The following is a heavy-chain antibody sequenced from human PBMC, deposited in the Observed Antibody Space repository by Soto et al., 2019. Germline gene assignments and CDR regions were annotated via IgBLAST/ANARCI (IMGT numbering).Heavy chain of an antibody. CDR2: IYHSGST. CDR3: ARDHGRYGSGSYFY. D-gene: IGHD3-10*01. J-gene: IGHJ4*02. V-gene: IGHV4-30-2*01. Sequence: QLQLQESGSGLVKPSQTLSLTCAVSGGSISSGGYSWSWIRQPPGQGLEWIGYIYHSGSTYYNPSLKSRVTIAVDRSKNQFSLKLSSVTAADTAVYYCARDHGRYGSGSYFYWGQGTLVTVSS. CDR1: GGSISSGGYS.